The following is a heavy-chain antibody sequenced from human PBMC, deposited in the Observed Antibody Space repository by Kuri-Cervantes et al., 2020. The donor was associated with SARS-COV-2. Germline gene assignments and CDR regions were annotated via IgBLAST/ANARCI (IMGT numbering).Heavy chain of an antibody. CDR2: INAGNGNT. J-gene: IGHJ6*02. Sequence: ASVKVPCKASGYTFTSYAMHWVRQAPGQRLEWMGWINAGNGNTKYSQKFQGRVTITRDTSASTAYMELSSLRSEDTAVYYCARDTYCSSTSCYRGGMDVWGQGTTVTVSS. CDR3: ARDTYCSSTSCYRGGMDV. CDR1: GYTFTSYA. V-gene: IGHV1-3*01. D-gene: IGHD2-2*02.